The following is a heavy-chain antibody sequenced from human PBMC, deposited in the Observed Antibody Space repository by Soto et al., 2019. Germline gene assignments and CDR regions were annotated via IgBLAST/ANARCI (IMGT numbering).Heavy chain of an antibody. CDR1: GGSISSYF. J-gene: IGHJ4*02. Sequence: SETLSLTCTVSGGSISSYFWNWIRQPPGKGLEWIGNIEYSGGTKYNPSLESRVTISVDTPKNQFSLTLNSVSAADTAVYYCATGTIGTFDSWGQGILVTVSS. CDR3: ATGTIGTFDS. D-gene: IGHD1-1*01. V-gene: IGHV4-59*08. CDR2: IEYSGGT.